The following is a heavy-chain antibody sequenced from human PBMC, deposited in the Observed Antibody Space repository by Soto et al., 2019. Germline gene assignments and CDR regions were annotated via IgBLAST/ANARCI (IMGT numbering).Heavy chain of an antibody. V-gene: IGHV4-31*03. CDR1: GGSISSGGYY. CDR3: AREVLLWFGESQNNWFDP. CDR2: IYYSGST. J-gene: IGHJ5*02. Sequence: SETLSLTCTVSGGSISSGGYYWSWIRQHPGKGLEWIGYIYYSGSTYYNPSLKSRVTISVDTSKNQFSLKLSSVTAADTAVYYCAREVLLWFGESQNNWFDPWGQGSLVTVSS. D-gene: IGHD3-10*01.